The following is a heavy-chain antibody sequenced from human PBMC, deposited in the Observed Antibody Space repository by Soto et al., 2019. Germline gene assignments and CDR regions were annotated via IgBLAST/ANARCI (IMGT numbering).Heavy chain of an antibody. CDR1: GYSFTSLD. CDR3: ARGRRITIFGVVINWFDP. Sequence: QVQLVQSGAEVREPGASVKVSCKASGYSFTSLDINWVRQTAGQGLEWMGWMEPSTGRTGYAQKFQGRVTMTRDTSISTAYMELSSLRSEDTAVYYCARGRRITIFGVVINWFDPWGQGTLVTVSS. J-gene: IGHJ5*02. V-gene: IGHV1-8*01. CDR2: MEPSTGRT. D-gene: IGHD3-3*01.